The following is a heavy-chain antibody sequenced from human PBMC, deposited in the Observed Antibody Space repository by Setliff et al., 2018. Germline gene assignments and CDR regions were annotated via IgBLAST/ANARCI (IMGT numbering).Heavy chain of an antibody. Sequence: SETLSLTCAVYGGSFNSYYWSWIRQPPGKGLEWIGRIYASGSTEYNPSLGSRVTISVDTSRNQFSLQLSSATSADTAIYYCTKGRVGLAARAGYWGQGTLVTVSS. CDR2: IYASGST. CDR3: TKGRVGLAARAGY. V-gene: IGHV4-4*08. J-gene: IGHJ4*02. D-gene: IGHD1-26*01. CDR1: GGSFNSYY.